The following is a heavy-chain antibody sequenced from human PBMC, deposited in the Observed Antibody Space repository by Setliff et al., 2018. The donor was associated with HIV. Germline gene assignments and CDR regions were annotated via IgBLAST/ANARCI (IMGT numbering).Heavy chain of an antibody. Sequence: SETLSLTCRFSGDSIVSDDSTSSHHCSWIRQPPGRGLEWIGYIYYSRTSSYENFFHTGTTKYNPSLESRVTISQDTSKNQFSLRLSSVTAADTAVYYCATYSAGEGGRGYWGQGRLVTVSS. V-gene: IGHV4-59*11. J-gene: IGHJ4*02. CDR3: ATYSAGEGGRGY. CDR2: IYYSRTSSYENFFHTGTT. CDR1: GDSIVSDDSTSSHH. D-gene: IGHD1-26*01.